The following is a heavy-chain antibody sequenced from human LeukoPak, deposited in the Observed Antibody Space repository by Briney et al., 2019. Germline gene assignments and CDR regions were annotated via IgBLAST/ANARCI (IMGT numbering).Heavy chain of an antibody. Sequence: SGGSLRLSCAASGFTFSSYAMSWVRQAPGKGLEWVSAISGSGGSTYYADSVKGRLTISRDNSKNTLYLQMNSLRAEDTAVYYCAKEAEGITMVRGVIITGDYWGQGTLVTVSS. V-gene: IGHV3-23*01. D-gene: IGHD3-10*01. CDR1: GFTFSSYA. CDR2: ISGSGGST. CDR3: AKEAEGITMVRGVIITGDY. J-gene: IGHJ4*02.